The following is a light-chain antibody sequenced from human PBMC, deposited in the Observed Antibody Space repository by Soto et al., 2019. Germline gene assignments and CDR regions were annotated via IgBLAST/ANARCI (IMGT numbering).Light chain of an antibody. CDR2: EVS. V-gene: IGLV2-8*01. Sequence: QSVLPQPPSASGSPGQSVTISCTGTSSDVGGYNYVSWYQQHPGKAPKLMIYEVSKRPSGVPDRFSGSKSGNTASLTVSWLQAEDEADYYCSSYAGRTLYVFGTGTKLTVL. J-gene: IGLJ1*01. CDR1: SSDVGGYNY. CDR3: SSYAGRTLYV.